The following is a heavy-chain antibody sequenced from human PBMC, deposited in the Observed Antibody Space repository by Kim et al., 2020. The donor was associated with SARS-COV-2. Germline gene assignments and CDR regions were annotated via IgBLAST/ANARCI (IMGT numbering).Heavy chain of an antibody. CDR2: ISSSGSTI. D-gene: IGHD3-22*01. CDR1: GLTFSSYE. Sequence: GGSLRLSCAASGLTFSSYEMNWVRQAPGKGLEWVSYISSSGSTIYYADSVKGRFTISRDNAKNSLYLQMNSLRAEDTAVYYCARSLRITLIVVVITDDAFDIWGQGTMVTVSS. CDR3: ARSLRITLIVVVITDDAFDI. J-gene: IGHJ3*02. V-gene: IGHV3-48*03.